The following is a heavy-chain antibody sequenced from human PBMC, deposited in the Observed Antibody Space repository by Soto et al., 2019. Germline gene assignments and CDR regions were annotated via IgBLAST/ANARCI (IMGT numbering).Heavy chain of an antibody. Sequence: EVQLLESGGGLVQPGGSLRLSCAASGFIFDDYGMHWVRQAPGKGLEWVSGISWNSGVKAYADSVKGRFTISRDSAKNSLYLQMNGLRAEDTALYSCAKDEDIGSGSYFLGAFDFWGQGTLVTVSS. D-gene: IGHD3-10*01. CDR1: GFIFDDYG. CDR2: ISWNSGVK. CDR3: AKDEDIGSGSYFLGAFDF. V-gene: IGHV3-9*01. J-gene: IGHJ3*01.